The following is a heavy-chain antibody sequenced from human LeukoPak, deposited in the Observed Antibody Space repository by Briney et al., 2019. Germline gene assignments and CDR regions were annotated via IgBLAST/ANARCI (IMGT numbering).Heavy chain of an antibody. V-gene: IGHV3-15*01. CDR3: TTVQQWLAQALGY. J-gene: IGHJ4*02. CDR1: GFTFSNAW. D-gene: IGHD6-19*01. CDR2: IKKKSDGGTT. Sequence: PGGSLRLSCAASGFTFSNAWMTWVRQAPGKGLEWVGHIKKKSDGGTTDYAASVKGRFTISRDDSKDTLYLQLNSLKTEDTAVYYCTTVQQWLAQALGYWGQGTLVTVSS.